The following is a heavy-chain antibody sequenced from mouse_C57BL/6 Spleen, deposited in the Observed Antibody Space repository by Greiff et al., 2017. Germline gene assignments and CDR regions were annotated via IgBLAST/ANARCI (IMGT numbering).Heavy chain of an antibody. D-gene: IGHD1-1*01. CDR1: GYTFTSYG. CDR3: ARLSLYYYGSSYVDC. J-gene: IGHJ2*01. CDR2: IYPRSGNT. V-gene: IGHV1-81*01. Sequence: QVQLQQSGAELARPGASVKLSCKASGYTFTSYGISWVKQRTGQGLEWIGEIYPRSGNTYYNEKFKGKATLTADKSSSTAYMELRSLTSEDSAVYFCARLSLYYYGSSYVDCWGQGTTLTVSS.